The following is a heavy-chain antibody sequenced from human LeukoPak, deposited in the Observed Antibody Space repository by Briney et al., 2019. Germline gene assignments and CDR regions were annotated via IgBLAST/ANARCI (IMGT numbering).Heavy chain of an antibody. Sequence: GASVKVSCKASGYTFTSYDINWVRQATGQGLEWMGWMNPNSGNTGYAQKFQGRVTMTRDTSTSTVYMELSSLRSEDTAVYYCARDPPAGTDNSNFDYWGQGTLVTVSS. D-gene: IGHD6-13*01. CDR3: ARDPPAGTDNSNFDY. J-gene: IGHJ4*02. CDR2: MNPNSGNT. V-gene: IGHV1-8*01. CDR1: GYTFTSYD.